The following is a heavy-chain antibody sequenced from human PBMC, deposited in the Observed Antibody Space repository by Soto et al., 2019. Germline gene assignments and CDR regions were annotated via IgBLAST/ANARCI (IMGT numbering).Heavy chain of an antibody. CDR3: ASSITSYGDYGIGAFDI. J-gene: IGHJ3*02. CDR2: ISAYNGNT. Sequence: QVQLVQSGAEVKKPGASVKVSCKASGYTFTSYGISWVRQAPGQGLEWMGWISAYNGNTNYEQKLQGRVTMTTDTATSTAYMELRSLSSDDTAVYYCASSITSYGDYGIGAFDIWGKGTMVTVSS. D-gene: IGHD4-17*01. V-gene: IGHV1-18*01. CDR1: GYTFTSYG.